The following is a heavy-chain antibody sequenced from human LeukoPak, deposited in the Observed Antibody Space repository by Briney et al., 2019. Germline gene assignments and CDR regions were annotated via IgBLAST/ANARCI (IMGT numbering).Heavy chain of an antibody. V-gene: IGHV3-30-3*01. CDR2: ISYDGSNK. Sequence: PGRSLRLSCAASGFTFSSYAMHWVRQAPGKGLEWVAVISYDGSNKYYADSVKGRFTISRDNSKNTLYLQMNSLRAEDTAVYYCARENVATEAFDIWGQGTMVTVSS. CDR1: GFTFSSYA. J-gene: IGHJ3*02. D-gene: IGHD1-1*01. CDR3: ARENVATEAFDI.